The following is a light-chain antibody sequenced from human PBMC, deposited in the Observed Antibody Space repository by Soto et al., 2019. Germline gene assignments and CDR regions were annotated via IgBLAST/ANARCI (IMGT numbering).Light chain of an antibody. CDR2: RNN. CDR1: SSNIGSNY. CDR3: AALDDSMSGVV. V-gene: IGLV1-47*01. Sequence: QSVLTQPPSASGTPGQRVTISCSGSSSNIGSNYVYWYQQLPGPAPKLLIYRNNQRPSGVPDRFSGSKSGTSASLAISGLRSEDEADYYCAALDDSMSGVVFGGGTKVTV. J-gene: IGLJ2*01.